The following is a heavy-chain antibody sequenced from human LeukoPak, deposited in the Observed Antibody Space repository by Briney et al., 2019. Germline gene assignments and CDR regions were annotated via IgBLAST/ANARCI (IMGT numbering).Heavy chain of an antibody. V-gene: IGHV1-2*02. CDR3: ARDNYFIAAAAGWFDP. Sequence: GASVKVSCKASGYTFTGYYMHWVRQAPGQGLEWMGWINPNSGGTNYAQKFQGRVTMTRDTSISTAYMELSRLRSDDTAVYYCARDNYFIAAAAGWFDPWGQGTLVTVSS. CDR1: GYTFTGYY. D-gene: IGHD6-13*01. CDR2: INPNSGGT. J-gene: IGHJ5*02.